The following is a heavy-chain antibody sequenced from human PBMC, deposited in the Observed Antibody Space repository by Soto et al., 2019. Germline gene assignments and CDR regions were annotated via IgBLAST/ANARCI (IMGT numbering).Heavy chain of an antibody. CDR2: ISAYNGNT. CDR1: GYTFTSYG. V-gene: IGHV1-18*01. CDR3: AGKIMITFGGVIRGADAFDI. J-gene: IGHJ3*02. Sequence: ASVKVSCKASGYTFTSYGISWVRQAPGQGLEWMGWISAYNGNTNYAQKLQGRVTMTTDTSTSTAYMELRSLRSDDTAVYYCAGKIMITFGGVIRGADAFDIWGQGTMVTVSS. D-gene: IGHD3-16*02.